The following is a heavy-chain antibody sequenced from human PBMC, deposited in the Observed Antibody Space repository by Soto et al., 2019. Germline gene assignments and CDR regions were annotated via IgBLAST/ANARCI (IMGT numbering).Heavy chain of an antibody. CDR2: ISYDGSNT. Sequence: QVQLVESGGCVVQPARSLRLSCAASGFTFSNYAVHWVRQAPGKGLEWVALISYDGSNTYYADSVKGRFTISTDNSENTLYLQMISLRAKDTAMYYCAKDRRVRDGMDVWGQGTTVIVSS. CDR3: AKDRRVRDGMDV. D-gene: IGHD3-10*01. V-gene: IGHV3-30*18. J-gene: IGHJ6*02. CDR1: GFTFSNYA.